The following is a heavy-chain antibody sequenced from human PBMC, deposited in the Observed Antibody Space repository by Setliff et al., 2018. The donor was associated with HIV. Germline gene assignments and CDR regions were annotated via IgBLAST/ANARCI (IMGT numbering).Heavy chain of an antibody. Sequence: PSETLSLTCAVYGGSFSGYYWSWIRQAPGKGLEWIGEINHSGRTKYSPSLRSRVSISVDTSKTQFSLKLSSVTAADTAVYYCARYSPRGYTLTGPYWGQGTLVTVSS. D-gene: IGHD6-25*01. V-gene: IGHV4-34*01. CDR2: INHSGRT. J-gene: IGHJ4*02. CDR1: GGSFSGYY. CDR3: ARYSPRGYTLTGPY.